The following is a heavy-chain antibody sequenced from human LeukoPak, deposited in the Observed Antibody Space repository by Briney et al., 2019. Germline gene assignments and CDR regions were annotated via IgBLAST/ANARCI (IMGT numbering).Heavy chain of an antibody. CDR2: ITSCGDTT. D-gene: IGHD2-21*02. CDR1: GFTFSNYA. CDR3: AKAYCGGDCYSFDY. V-gene: IGHV3-23*01. J-gene: IGHJ4*02. Sequence: AGGSLRLSCAASGFTFSNYAMNWVRQAPGQGLEWVSTITSCGDTTAYADSVKGRFTISRDNSKNTLSVQMNSLRAEDTAIYYCAKAYCGGDCYSFDYWGQGTLVTVSS.